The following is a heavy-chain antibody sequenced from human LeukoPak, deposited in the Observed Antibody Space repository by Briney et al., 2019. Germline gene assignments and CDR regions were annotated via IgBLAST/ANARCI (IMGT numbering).Heavy chain of an antibody. D-gene: IGHD1-26*01. CDR1: GFSLCGYS. CDR3: ARDPWGSGSY. J-gene: IGHJ4*02. CDR2: ISSSSSYI. Sequence: PGGSLRLSCAASGFSLCGYSVNWVRQAPGKGLEWVSSISSSSSYIYYADSVKGRFTISRDNAKNSVYLQMSSLRAEDTAVYYCARDPWGSGSYWGQGTLVTVSS. V-gene: IGHV3-21*01.